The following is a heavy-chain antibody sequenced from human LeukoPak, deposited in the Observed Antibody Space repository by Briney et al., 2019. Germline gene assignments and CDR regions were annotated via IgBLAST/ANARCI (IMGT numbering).Heavy chain of an antibody. V-gene: IGHV3-21*01. Sequence: GGSLRLSCAASGFSFSTYTMIWFRQAPGKALEWVSSISSSGNYRDFADSVKGRFTISRDNAQKSLYLQMNSLRAEDTAVYYCTGEYIRGMADYWGQGTVVIVSS. CDR1: GFSFSTYT. CDR3: TGEYIRGMADY. D-gene: IGHD6-13*01. CDR2: ISSSGNYR. J-gene: IGHJ4*02.